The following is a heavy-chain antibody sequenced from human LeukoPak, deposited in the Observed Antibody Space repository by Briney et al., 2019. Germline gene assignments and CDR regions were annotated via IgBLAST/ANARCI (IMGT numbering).Heavy chain of an antibody. CDR3: AKNGGVTYGTGHFDS. V-gene: IGHV3-23*01. D-gene: IGHD2-8*01. CDR2: IGGSGAGT. CDR1: GFTFSAYA. Sequence: GGSLRLSCAASGFTFSAYAMTWVRQAPGKGVEWVSAIGGSGAGTYYADSVKGRFTISRDNSKNTLNLQMNSLRAEDTAVYYCAKNGGVTYGTGHFDSWGQGTLVTVSS. J-gene: IGHJ4*02.